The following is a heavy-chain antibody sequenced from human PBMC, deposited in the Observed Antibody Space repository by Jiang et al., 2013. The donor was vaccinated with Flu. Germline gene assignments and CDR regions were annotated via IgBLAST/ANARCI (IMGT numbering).Heavy chain of an antibody. CDR3: VRDRGQWLVDS. D-gene: IGHD6-19*01. CDR1: GGSISSRGYY. CDR2: IHYSGTT. Sequence: GPGLVKPSETLSLTCTVSGGSISSRGYYWGWIRQPPGKRLEWIGSIHYSGTTYYNPSLKSRVTVSVDTSKNQFSLRLSSLTAADTAVYHCVRDRGQWLVDSWGQGILVTVSS. V-gene: IGHV4-39*07. J-gene: IGHJ4*02.